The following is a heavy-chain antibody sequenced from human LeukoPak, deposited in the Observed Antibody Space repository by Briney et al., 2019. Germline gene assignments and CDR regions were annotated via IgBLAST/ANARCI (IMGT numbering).Heavy chain of an antibody. CDR1: GFTFSSYA. Sequence: GGSLRLSCAASGFTFSSYAMHWVRQAPGKGLEWVAVISYDGSNKYYADSVKGRFTISRDNSKNTLYLQMNSLRAEDTAVYYCARVAQSGYYNVYFQHWGQGTLVTVSS. D-gene: IGHD3-3*01. CDR3: ARVAQSGYYNVYFQH. CDR2: ISYDGSNK. V-gene: IGHV3-30-3*01. J-gene: IGHJ1*01.